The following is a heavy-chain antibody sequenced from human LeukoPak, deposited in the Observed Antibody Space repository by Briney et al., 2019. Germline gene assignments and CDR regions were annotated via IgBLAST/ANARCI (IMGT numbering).Heavy chain of an antibody. D-gene: IGHD1-14*01. CDR3: ARHVDGNYYYGMDV. Sequence: SETLSLTCTVSGGSISSSSYYWGWIRQPPGKGLEWIGSIYYSGNTYYNPSLNSRVTISVDTSKNQFSLKLSSATAADTAVYYCARHVDGNYYYGMDVWGKGTTVTVSS. CDR2: IYYSGNT. CDR1: GGSISSSSYY. J-gene: IGHJ6*04. V-gene: IGHV4-39*01.